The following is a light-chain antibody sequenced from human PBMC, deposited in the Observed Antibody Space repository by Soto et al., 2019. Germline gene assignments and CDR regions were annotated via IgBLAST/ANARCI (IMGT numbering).Light chain of an antibody. CDR2: DAS. V-gene: IGKV1-5*02. J-gene: IGKJ5*01. CDR3: QQYKSYT. CDR1: QSVGTW. Sequence: DIQITQALPHLSAPIRAGLTTLCRASQSVGTWLAWHQQKPGKAPKLLIFDASSLESGVSSRFSGSGSGTEFTLTISSLQPDDSATYYCQQYKSYTFGQGTRLEIK.